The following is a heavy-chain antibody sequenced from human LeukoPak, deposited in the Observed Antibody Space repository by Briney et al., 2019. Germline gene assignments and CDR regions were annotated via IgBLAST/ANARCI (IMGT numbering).Heavy chain of an antibody. Sequence: SVKVSCKASGGTFSSYAISWVRQAPGQGLEWMGRIIPIFGTANYAQKLQGRVTITTDESTSTAYMELSSLRSEDTAVYYCARGIYGSGSYYNGYYYYMDVWGKGTTVTVSS. CDR1: GGTFSSYA. D-gene: IGHD3-10*01. CDR3: ARGIYGSGSYYNGYYYYMDV. CDR2: IIPIFGTA. V-gene: IGHV1-69*05. J-gene: IGHJ6*03.